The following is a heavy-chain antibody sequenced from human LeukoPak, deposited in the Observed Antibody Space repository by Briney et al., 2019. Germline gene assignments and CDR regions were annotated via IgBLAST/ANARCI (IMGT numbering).Heavy chain of an antibody. V-gene: IGHV4-38-2*02. CDR2: VYHSGTT. CDR3: TRELAGTTVED. Sequence: SETLSLTCTVSGYSISSYHYWGWIRQTPGTGLEWIGSVYHSGTTYHNPSLKSRVTMSVDTSKNQFSLTLTSLTAADTALYYCTRELAGTTVEDWGKGTLVTAAS. J-gene: IGHJ4*02. CDR1: GYSISSYHY. D-gene: IGHD1-1*01.